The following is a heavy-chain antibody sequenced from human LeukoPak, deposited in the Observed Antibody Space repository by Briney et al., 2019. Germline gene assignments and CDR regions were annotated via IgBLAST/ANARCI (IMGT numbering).Heavy chain of an antibody. J-gene: IGHJ6*03. CDR3: ASSSGSYGYYYYYYMDV. CDR1: GYSFTSYW. Sequence: GESLKISCKGSGYSFTSYWIGWVRQMPGKGLEWMGIIYPGDPDTRYSPSFQGQVTISADKSISTAYLQWSSLKASDTAMYYCASSSGSYGYYYYYYMDVSGKGTTVTVSS. CDR2: IYPGDPDT. D-gene: IGHD1-26*01. V-gene: IGHV5-51*01.